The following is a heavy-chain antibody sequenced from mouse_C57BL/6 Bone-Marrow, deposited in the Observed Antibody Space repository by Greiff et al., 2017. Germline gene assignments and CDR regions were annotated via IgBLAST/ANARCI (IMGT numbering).Heavy chain of an antibody. Sequence: VQLQQSGAELVKPGASVKLSCKASGYTFTSYWMHWVKQRPGQGLEWIGMIHPNSGSTNYNEKFKSKATLTVDKSSSTSYMQLRSLTSEDSAVYDSANGYPGAYWGQGTLVTVSA. CDR3: ANGYPGAY. D-gene: IGHD1-2*01. CDR2: IHPNSGST. J-gene: IGHJ3*01. V-gene: IGHV1-64*01. CDR1: GYTFTSYW.